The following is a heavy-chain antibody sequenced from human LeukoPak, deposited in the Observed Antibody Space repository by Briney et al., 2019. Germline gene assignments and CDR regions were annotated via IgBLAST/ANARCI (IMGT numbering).Heavy chain of an antibody. CDR2: MYYSGST. D-gene: IGHD3-10*01. Sequence: SETLSLTCTVSGGSISSSSNYWGWIRQPPGKGLEWIGSMYYSGSTYYNPSLKSRVTISVDTSKNQFSLKLSSVTAADTAVYYCARTTMVRGTYYMDVWGKGTTVTISS. CDR3: ARTTMVRGTYYMDV. CDR1: GGSISSSSNY. V-gene: IGHV4-39*07. J-gene: IGHJ6*03.